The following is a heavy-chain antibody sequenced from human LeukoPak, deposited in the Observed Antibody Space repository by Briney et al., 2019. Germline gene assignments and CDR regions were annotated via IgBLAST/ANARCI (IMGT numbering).Heavy chain of an antibody. Sequence: GGSLRLSCEASGFTFSSYWMSWVRQAPGKGLEWVANIKTDGSEKYYVDSVKGRFTISRDNAENSLYLQMNSLRAEDTAVYYCARDYTGYFPWGQGTLVIVSS. J-gene: IGHJ5*02. D-gene: IGHD3-9*01. CDR1: GFTFSSYW. CDR2: IKTDGSEK. CDR3: ARDYTGYFP. V-gene: IGHV3-7*03.